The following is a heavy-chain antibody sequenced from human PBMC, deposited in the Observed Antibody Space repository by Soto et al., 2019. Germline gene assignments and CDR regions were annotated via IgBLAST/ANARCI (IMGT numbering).Heavy chain of an antibody. V-gene: IGHV3-30-3*01. CDR3: ARDRHYDILTGYYRGLYYYYGMDV. CDR2: ISYDGSNK. J-gene: IGHJ6*02. Sequence: LRLSCAASGFTFSSYAMHWVRQAPGKGLEWVAVISYDGSNKYYADSVKGRFTISRDNSKNTLYLQMNSLGAEDTAVYYCARDRHYDILTGYYRGLYYYYGMDVWGQGTTVTVSS. CDR1: GFTFSSYA. D-gene: IGHD3-9*01.